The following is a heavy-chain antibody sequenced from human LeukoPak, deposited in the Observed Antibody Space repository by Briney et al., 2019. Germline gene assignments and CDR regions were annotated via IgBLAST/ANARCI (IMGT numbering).Heavy chain of an antibody. J-gene: IGHJ4*02. CDR3: ARDTHGDYPHTDY. Sequence: PSETLSLTCTVSGGSIDSRSYYRGWIRQPPGKGLEWIGSIYSSGSTYYNPSLKSRVAISVDTFKNQFSLKLSSVTAADTAVYYCARDTHGDYPHTDYWGQGTLVTVSS. D-gene: IGHD4-17*01. CDR2: IYSSGST. CDR1: GGSIDSRSYY. V-gene: IGHV4-39*07.